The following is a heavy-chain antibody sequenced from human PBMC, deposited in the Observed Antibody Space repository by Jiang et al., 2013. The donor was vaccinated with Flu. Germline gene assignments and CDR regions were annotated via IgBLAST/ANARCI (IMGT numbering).Heavy chain of an antibody. CDR3: ARDVSEEDYFDY. V-gene: IGHV4-61*01. CDR2: IYYSGST. CDR1: GGSVSSGSYY. Sequence: TVSGGSVSSGSYYWSWIRQPPGKGLEWIGYIYYSGSTNYNPSLKSRVTISVDTSKNQFSLKLSSVTAADTAVYYCARDVSEEDYFDYWGQGTLVTVSS. D-gene: IGHD5/OR15-5a*01. J-gene: IGHJ4*02.